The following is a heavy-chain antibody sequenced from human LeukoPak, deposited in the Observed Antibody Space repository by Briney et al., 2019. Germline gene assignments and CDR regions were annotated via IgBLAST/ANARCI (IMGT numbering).Heavy chain of an antibody. V-gene: IGHV3-66*01. J-gene: IGHJ6*02. CDR2: IYSGGST. Sequence: TGGSLRLSCAASGFTVSSNYMSWVRQAPGKGLEWVSVIYSGGSTYYADSVKGRFTISRDNSKNTLYLQMNSLRAEDTAVYYCAREFRMVRVYGMDVWGQGTTVTVSS. CDR1: GFTVSSNY. CDR3: AREFRMVRVYGMDV. D-gene: IGHD3-10*01.